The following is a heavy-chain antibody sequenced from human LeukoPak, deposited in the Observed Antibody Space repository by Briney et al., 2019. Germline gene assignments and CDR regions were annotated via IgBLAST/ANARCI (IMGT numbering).Heavy chain of an antibody. V-gene: IGHV3-23*01. CDR1: GFTFSGYA. D-gene: IGHD6-19*01. Sequence: PGGSLTLSCVGSGFTFSGYAMTWVRQAPGKGLEWVAAISGSGGGSYYADSVKGRFTISRDNSKNTVYLQMNTLRTEDTALYYCAKELRVTVDGTGDYWRKGTRVTVSS. J-gene: IGHJ4*02. CDR2: ISGSGGGS. CDR3: AKELRVTVDGTGDY.